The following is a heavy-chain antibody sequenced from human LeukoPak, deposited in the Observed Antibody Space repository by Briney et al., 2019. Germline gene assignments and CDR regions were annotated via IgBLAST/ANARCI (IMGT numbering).Heavy chain of an antibody. D-gene: IGHD2-21*01. J-gene: IGHJ6*03. Sequence: GESLKISCKGSGYSFTSYWIGWVRQMPGKGLEWMGIIYPGDSDTRYSPSFQGQVTISADKSISTAYLQWSSLKASDTAMYYCAGSAIRDYYYMDVWGKGTTVTVSS. CDR2: IYPGDSDT. V-gene: IGHV5-51*01. CDR1: GYSFTSYW. CDR3: AGSAIRDYYYMDV.